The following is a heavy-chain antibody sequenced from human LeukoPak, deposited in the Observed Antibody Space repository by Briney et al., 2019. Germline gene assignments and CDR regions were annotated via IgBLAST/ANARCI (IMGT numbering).Heavy chain of an antibody. D-gene: IGHD5-18*01. CDR1: GYTFTGYY. CDR2: INPNSGGT. J-gene: IGHJ1*01. V-gene: IGHV1-2*02. Sequence: ASVKVSCKASGYTFTGYYIHWVRQAPGQGLEWMGWINPNSGGTNYAQKFQGRVTMTRDTSISTAYMELSRLKSDDTAVYYCARGSFSADAPLVLDYFHHWGQGSLVTVSS. CDR3: ARGSFSADAPLVLDYFHH.